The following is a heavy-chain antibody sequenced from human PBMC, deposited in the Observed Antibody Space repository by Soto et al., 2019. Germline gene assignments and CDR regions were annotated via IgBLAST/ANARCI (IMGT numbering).Heavy chain of an antibody. Sequence: QVQLVESGGGVVQPGRSLRLSCAASGFTFSSYGMHWVRQAPGKGLEWVAVIWYDGSNKYYADSVKGRFTISRDNSKNTLYLQMNSLRAKDTAVYYCARAADDWYFDLWGRGTLVTVSS. CDR3: ARAADDWYFDL. CDR2: IWYDGSNK. J-gene: IGHJ2*01. D-gene: IGHD2-15*01. V-gene: IGHV3-33*01. CDR1: GFTFSSYG.